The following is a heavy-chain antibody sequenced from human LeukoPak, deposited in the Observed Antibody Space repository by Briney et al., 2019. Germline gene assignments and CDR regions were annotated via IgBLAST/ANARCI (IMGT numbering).Heavy chain of an antibody. J-gene: IGHJ3*02. Sequence: GGSLRLSCAASGFTFSSYAMSWVRQAPGKGLEWVSAISGSGGSTYYADSVKGRFTISRDNSKNTLHLQMNSLRAEDTAVYYCAKDYADSSGWYRAFDIWGQGTMVTVSS. CDR3: AKDYADSSGWYRAFDI. V-gene: IGHV3-23*01. CDR1: GFTFSSYA. CDR2: ISGSGGST. D-gene: IGHD6-19*01.